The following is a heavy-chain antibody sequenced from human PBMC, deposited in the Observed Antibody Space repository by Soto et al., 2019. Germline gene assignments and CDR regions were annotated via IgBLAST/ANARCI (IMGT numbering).Heavy chain of an antibody. J-gene: IGHJ4*02. Sequence: ASVKVSCKASGYTFTSYGISWVRQAPGQGLEWMGWISAYNGNTNYAQKLQGRVTMTTDTSTSTAYMELRSLRSDDTAVYYCARDYGYCTNGVCFYYFDYWGQGTLVTVSS. CDR1: GYTFTSYG. V-gene: IGHV1-18*04. CDR3: ARDYGYCTNGVCFYYFDY. D-gene: IGHD2-8*01. CDR2: ISAYNGNT.